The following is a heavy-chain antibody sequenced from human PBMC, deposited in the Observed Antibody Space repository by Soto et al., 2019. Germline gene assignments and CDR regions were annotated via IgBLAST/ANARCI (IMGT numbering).Heavy chain of an antibody. CDR2: IYYSGST. V-gene: IGHV4-59*12. Sequence: TSETLSLTCTVSGGSISSYYWSWIRQPPGKGLEWIGYIYYSGSTNYNPSLKSRVTISVDTSKNQFSLKLSSVTAADTAVYYCARVGGFHYGSGSYYYYYYMDVWGKGTTVTVSS. CDR1: GGSISSYY. CDR3: ARVGGFHYGSGSYYYYYYMDV. D-gene: IGHD3-10*01. J-gene: IGHJ6*03.